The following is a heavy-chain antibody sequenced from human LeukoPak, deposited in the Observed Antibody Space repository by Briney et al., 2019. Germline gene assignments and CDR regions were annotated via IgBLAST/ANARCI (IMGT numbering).Heavy chain of an antibody. D-gene: IGHD2-21*02. J-gene: IGHJ5*02. Sequence: ASLEVSCKASGYTITDYYIYWVRQAPGQGLECMGWINPKSGASTYVQKFHGRVTLTRDTSISTAYMELRTLRCNDTSIYYCARDVETGSWGQGTLITVSS. CDR2: INPKSGAS. V-gene: IGHV1-2*02. CDR3: ARDVETGS. CDR1: GYTITDYY.